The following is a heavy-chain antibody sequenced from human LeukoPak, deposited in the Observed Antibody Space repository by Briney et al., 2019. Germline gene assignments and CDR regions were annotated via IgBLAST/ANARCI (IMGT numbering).Heavy chain of an antibody. J-gene: IGHJ4*02. CDR1: GFTFSSYW. D-gene: IGHD3-22*01. V-gene: IGHV3-74*01. CDR3: ARGPTYNYDSSCYYY. Sequence: GGSLRLSCAASGFTFSSYWMHWVRQAPGKGLVWVGRINSDGSSTNYAYSVKGRFTISRDNAKNQLYLQMNSLRAEDTAVYYCARGPTYNYDSSCYYYWGQGTLVTVSS. CDR2: INSDGSST.